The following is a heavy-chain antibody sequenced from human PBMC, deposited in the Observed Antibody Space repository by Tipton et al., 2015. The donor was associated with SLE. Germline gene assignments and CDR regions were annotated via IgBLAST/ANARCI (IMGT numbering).Heavy chain of an antibody. CDR2: ISSSSSTI. D-gene: IGHD4-17*01. V-gene: IGHV3-48*01. CDR1: GFTFSSYS. Sequence: SLRLSCAASGFTFSSYSMNWVRQAPGKGLEWVSYISSSSSTIYYADSVKGRFTISRDNAKNSLYLQMNSLRAEDTAVYYCALANTVTTYYYYYGMDVWGQGTTVTVSS. J-gene: IGHJ6*02. CDR3: ALANTVTTYYYYYGMDV.